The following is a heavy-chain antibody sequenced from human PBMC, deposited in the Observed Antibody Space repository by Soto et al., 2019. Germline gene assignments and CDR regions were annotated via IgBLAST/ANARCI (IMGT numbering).Heavy chain of an antibody. CDR2: IRSKAYGGTT. D-gene: IGHD3-16*02. CDR1: GFTFGDYA. Sequence: GGSLRLSCTASGFTFGDYAMSWFRQAPGKGLEWVGFIRSKAYGGTTEYAASVKGRFTISRDDSKSIAYLQMNSLKTEDTAVYYCTVSTYYDYIWGSYRYYYYYMDVWGKGTTVTVSS. CDR3: TVSTYYDYIWGSYRYYYYYMDV. V-gene: IGHV3-49*03. J-gene: IGHJ6*03.